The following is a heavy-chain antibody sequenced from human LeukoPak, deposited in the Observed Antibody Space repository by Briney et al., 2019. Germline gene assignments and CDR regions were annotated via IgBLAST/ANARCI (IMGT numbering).Heavy chain of an antibody. D-gene: IGHD6-13*01. J-gene: IGHJ4*02. Sequence: SVKVSCKASGGTFSSYAISWVRQAPGQGLEWMGRIIPILGIANYAQKFQGRVTITADKSTSTAYMELSSLRSEDTAVYYCARCIAAAGAFDYWGQGTLVTVSS. CDR3: ARCIAAAGAFDY. V-gene: IGHV1-69*04. CDR1: GGTFSSYA. CDR2: IIPILGIA.